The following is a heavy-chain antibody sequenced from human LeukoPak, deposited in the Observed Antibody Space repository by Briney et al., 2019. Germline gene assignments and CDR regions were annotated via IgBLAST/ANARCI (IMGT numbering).Heavy chain of an antibody. CDR3: AREWAADGFDP. J-gene: IGHJ5*02. V-gene: IGHV4-59*01. CDR1: GGSISSYY. CDR2: IYYSGST. D-gene: IGHD6-13*01. Sequence: SETLSLTCTVSGGSISSYYWSWIRQPPGKGLEWIGYIYYSGSTNYNPSLKSRVTISVDTSKNQFSLKLSSVTAADTAVYYCAREWAADGFDPWGQGTLVTVSS.